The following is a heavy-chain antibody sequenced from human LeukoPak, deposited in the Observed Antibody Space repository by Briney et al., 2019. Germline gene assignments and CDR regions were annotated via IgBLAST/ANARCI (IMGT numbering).Heavy chain of an antibody. CDR1: GGSLSSSRYY. V-gene: IGHV4-61*01. CDR3: ARAGSYNYAMGF. Sequence: SETLSLTCTVSGGSLSSSRYYWSWIRQPPGKGLEWIGCIYYSGSTKYNPSLKSRVTISVDTSKNQFSLKLSSVTAADTAMYYCARAGSYNYAMGFWGQGTLVTVSS. D-gene: IGHD5-18*01. J-gene: IGHJ4*02. CDR2: IYYSGST.